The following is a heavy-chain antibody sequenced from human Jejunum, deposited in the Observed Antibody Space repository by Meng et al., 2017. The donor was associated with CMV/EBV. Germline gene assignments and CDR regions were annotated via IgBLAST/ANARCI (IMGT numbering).Heavy chain of an antibody. J-gene: IGHJ4*01. CDR2: INGDGTST. V-gene: IGHV3-74*01. CDR1: GFTFSNSW. D-gene: IGHD3-16*01. CDR3: VRDLEAPGRGLGY. Sequence: EVQLVESXXGLVQXGGSLRLSCAASGFTFSNSWMHWVRQVPGKGLIWVSRINGDGTSTTYADSVKGRFTISRDNAKNTVYLQMNSLRVEDSAVYSCVRDLEAPGRGLGYWGHGTLVTVSS.